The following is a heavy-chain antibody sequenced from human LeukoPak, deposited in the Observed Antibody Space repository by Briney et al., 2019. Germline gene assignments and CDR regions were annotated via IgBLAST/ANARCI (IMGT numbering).Heavy chain of an antibody. CDR3: AADPAGFGAFDI. J-gene: IGHJ3*02. Sequence: GASVKVSCKASGYIFIDYYMHWVRQAPGQGLEWMGWINPNSGGTKYAQKFQGRVTMTRDTSISTAYMELNSLTSEDTAIYYCAADPAGFGAFDIWGHGTIVTVSS. CDR2: INPNSGGT. V-gene: IGHV1-2*02. CDR1: GYIFIDYY. D-gene: IGHD3-16*01.